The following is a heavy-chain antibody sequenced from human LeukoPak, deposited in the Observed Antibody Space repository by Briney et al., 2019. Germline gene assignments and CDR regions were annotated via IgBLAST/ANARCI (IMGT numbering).Heavy chain of an antibody. D-gene: IGHD3-16*02. CDR2: INHSGST. Sequence: SETPSLTCAVYGGSFSGYYWSWIRQPPGKGLEWIGEINHSGSTNYNPSLKSRVTISVDTSKNQFSLKLSSVTAADTAVYYCARLRHPYDYVWGSYRFNDYWGQGTLVTVSS. CDR3: ARLRHPYDYVWGSYRFNDY. CDR1: GGSFSGYY. V-gene: IGHV4-34*01. J-gene: IGHJ4*02.